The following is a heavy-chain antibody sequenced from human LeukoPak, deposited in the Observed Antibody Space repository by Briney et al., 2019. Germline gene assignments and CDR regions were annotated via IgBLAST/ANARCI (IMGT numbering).Heavy chain of an antibody. D-gene: IGHD3-22*01. J-gene: IGHJ4*02. Sequence: GASVRVSCKASGYTFTGYYMSWVRQAPGQGLEWMGGINPNSGGTNYAQKFQGRVTMTTHTSISTAYMEPSTLRSDDTAVYYSARDYYDSSGYSNDYFDYWGQGTLVTVSS. CDR3: ARDYYDSSGYSNDYFDY. V-gene: IGHV1-2*02. CDR2: INPNSGGT. CDR1: GYTFTGYY.